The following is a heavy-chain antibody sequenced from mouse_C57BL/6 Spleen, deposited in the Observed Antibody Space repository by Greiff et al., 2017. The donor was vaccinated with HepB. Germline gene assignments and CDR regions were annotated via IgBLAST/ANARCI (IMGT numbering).Heavy chain of an antibody. V-gene: IGHV14-2*01. CDR2: IDPEDGEN. J-gene: IGHJ4*01. D-gene: IGHD2-3*01. CDR1: GFNIKDYY. CDR3: ARDGYYARYAMDY. Sequence: VQLQQSGAELVKPGASVKLSCTASGFNIKDYYMHWVKQRTEQGLEWIGRIDPEDGENKYAPKFQGKATITADTSSKKAYLQLSSLTAEDTAVSYCARDGYYARYAMDYWGQGTSVTVSS.